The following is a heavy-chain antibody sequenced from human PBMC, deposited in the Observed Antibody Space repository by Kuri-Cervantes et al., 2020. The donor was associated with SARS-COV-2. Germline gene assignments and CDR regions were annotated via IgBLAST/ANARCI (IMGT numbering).Heavy chain of an antibody. D-gene: IGHD4-23*01. CDR3: ARGDDLGAADYGGNFGYDAFDI. CDR2: FDPEDGET. CDR1: GYTLTELS. J-gene: IGHJ3*02. Sequence: ASVKVSCKVSGYTLTELSMHWVRQAPGKGLEWMGGFDPEDGETIYAQKFQGRVTITTDESTSTAYMELSSLRSEDTAVYYCARGDDLGAADYGGNFGYDAFDIWGQGTMVTVSS. V-gene: IGHV1-24*01.